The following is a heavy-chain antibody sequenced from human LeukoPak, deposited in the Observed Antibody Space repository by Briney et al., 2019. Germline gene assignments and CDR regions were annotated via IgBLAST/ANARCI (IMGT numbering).Heavy chain of an antibody. Sequence: PGGSLRLSCAGSGFTFSSYAMSWVRQAPGKGLEWVSAISGSGGSTYYADSVKGRFTISRDNSKNTLYLQTNSLRAEDTAVYYCAKLRDYSYGYVYDYFDYWGQGTLVTVSS. CDR2: ISGSGGST. V-gene: IGHV3-23*01. J-gene: IGHJ4*02. CDR3: AKLRDYSYGYVYDYFDY. CDR1: GFTFSSYA. D-gene: IGHD5-18*01.